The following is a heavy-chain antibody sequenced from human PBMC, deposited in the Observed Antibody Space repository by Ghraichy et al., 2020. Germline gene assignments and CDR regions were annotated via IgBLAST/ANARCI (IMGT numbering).Heavy chain of an antibody. CDR1: GFTFSNYA. J-gene: IGHJ4*02. Sequence: GGSLRLSCSASGFTFSNYAMHWVRQAPGKGLEYVSAISGNGGNTYYADSVKGRFTISRDNSKNTLYLQMSSLRTEDTAVYYCAPLRSGSYFGWGQGTLVTVSS. CDR2: ISGNGGNT. D-gene: IGHD3-10*01. CDR3: APLRSGSYFG. V-gene: IGHV3-64D*06.